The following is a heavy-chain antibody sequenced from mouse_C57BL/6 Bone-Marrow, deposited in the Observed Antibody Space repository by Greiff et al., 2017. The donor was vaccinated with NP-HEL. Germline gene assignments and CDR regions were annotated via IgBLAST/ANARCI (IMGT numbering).Heavy chain of an antibody. CDR1: GYTFTSYW. CDR2: IHPNSGST. D-gene: IGHD1-1*01. J-gene: IGHJ1*03. Sequence: QVQLQQPGAELVKPGASVKLSCKASGYTFTSYWMHWVKQRPGQGLEWIGMIHPNSGSTNYNEKFKSKATLTVDKSSSTAYMQLSSLTSEDSAVYYCARDGYYGSSLRWYFDVWGTGTTVTVSS. CDR3: ARDGYYGSSLRWYFDV. V-gene: IGHV1-64*01.